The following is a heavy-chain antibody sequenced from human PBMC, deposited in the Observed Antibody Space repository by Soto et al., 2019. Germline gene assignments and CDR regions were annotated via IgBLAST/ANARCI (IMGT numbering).Heavy chain of an antibody. V-gene: IGHV3-30*18. J-gene: IGHJ3*02. Sequence: GGSLRLSCAASGFTFSSYGMHWVRQAPGKGLEWVAVISYDGSNKYYADSVKGRFTISRDNPKNTLYLQMNSLRAEDTAVYYCAKDGSSSDAFDIWGQGTMVTVSS. CDR1: GFTFSSYG. D-gene: IGHD6-13*01. CDR2: ISYDGSNK. CDR3: AKDGSSSDAFDI.